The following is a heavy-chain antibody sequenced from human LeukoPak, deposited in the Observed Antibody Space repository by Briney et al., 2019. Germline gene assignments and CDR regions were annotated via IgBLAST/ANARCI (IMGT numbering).Heavy chain of an antibody. CDR1: GFTFSIYA. CDR3: ARDRWEPLRYWYFDL. CDR2: ITSSGDGT. D-gene: IGHD1-26*01. J-gene: IGHJ2*01. V-gene: IGHV3-23*01. Sequence: QPGGSLRLSCAASGFTFSIYAMSWVRQAPGKGLQWVSSITSSGDGTYYADSVKGRFTISRDNAKNSLYLQMNSLRAEDTAVYYCARDRWEPLRYWYFDLWGRGTLVTVSS.